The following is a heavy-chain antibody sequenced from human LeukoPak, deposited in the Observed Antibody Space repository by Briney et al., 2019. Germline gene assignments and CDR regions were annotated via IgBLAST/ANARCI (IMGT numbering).Heavy chain of an antibody. J-gene: IGHJ4*02. CDR1: GFTFSSSA. Sequence: GGSLRLSCAASGFTFSSSAMSWVRQAPGKGLEWVSAISGSGGSTYYADSVKGRFTISRDNSKNTLYLQMNSLRAEDTAVYYCAKYFDYGDHGRYFDYWGQGTLVTVSS. CDR3: AKYFDYGDHGRYFDY. D-gene: IGHD4-17*01. CDR2: ISGSGGST. V-gene: IGHV3-23*01.